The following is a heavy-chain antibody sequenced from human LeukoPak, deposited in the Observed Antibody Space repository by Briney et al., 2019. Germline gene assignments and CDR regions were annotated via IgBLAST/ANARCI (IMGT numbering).Heavy chain of an antibody. J-gene: IGHJ6*03. Sequence: EASVKVSFTASGYTFTSYYMHWVRQAPGQGLEWMGWINPNSGGTNYAQKFQGRVTMTGDTSISTAYMELSRLRSDDTAVYYCARDRPASRYSGYDFHYYYYMDVWGKGTTVTVSS. V-gene: IGHV1-2*02. D-gene: IGHD5-12*01. CDR1: GYTFTSYY. CDR3: ARDRPASRYSGYDFHYYYYMDV. CDR2: INPNSGGT.